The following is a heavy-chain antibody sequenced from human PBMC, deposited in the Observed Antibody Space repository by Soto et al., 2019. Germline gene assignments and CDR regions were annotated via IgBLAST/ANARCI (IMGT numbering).Heavy chain of an antibody. CDR2: FDPEDGET. J-gene: IGHJ5*02. CDR1: GYTFTSYG. D-gene: IGHD5-12*01. CDR3: ATILPRPGSGYVP. V-gene: IGHV1-24*01. Sequence: ASVKVSCKASGYTFTSYGISWVRQAPGKGLEWMGGFDPEDGETIYAQKFQGRVTMTEDTSTDTAYMELSSLRSEDTAVYYCATILPRPGSGYVPWGQGTLVTVSS.